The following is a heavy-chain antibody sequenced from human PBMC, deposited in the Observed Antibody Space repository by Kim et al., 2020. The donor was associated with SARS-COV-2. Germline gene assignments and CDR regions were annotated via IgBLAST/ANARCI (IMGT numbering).Heavy chain of an antibody. CDR1: GFIFSDYY. D-gene: IGHD3-10*01. Sequence: GGSLRLSCAASGFIFSDYYMYWIRQAPGKGLEWISCISGDSTYTDYGDSVKGRFTVSRDNAKNSLYLQMNSLSAEDTAVYYCARGYHGGATYYNFELWGQGIRVSVSS. CDR2: ISGDSTYT. J-gene: IGHJ4*01. CDR3: ARGYHGGATYYNFEL. V-gene: IGHV3-11*06.